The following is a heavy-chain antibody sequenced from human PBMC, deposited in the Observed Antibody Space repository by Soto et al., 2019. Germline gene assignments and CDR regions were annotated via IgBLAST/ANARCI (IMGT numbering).Heavy chain of an antibody. CDR2: ISYDGSNK. J-gene: IGHJ4*02. V-gene: IGHV3-30-3*01. D-gene: IGHD3-3*01. Sequence: PGGSLRLSCAASGFTFSSYAMHWVRQAPGKGLEWVAVISYDGSNKYYADSVKGRFTISRDNSKNTLYLQMNSLRAEDTAVYYCARGVGFLEWLDYWGQGTLVTVSS. CDR1: GFTFSSYA. CDR3: ARGVGFLEWLDY.